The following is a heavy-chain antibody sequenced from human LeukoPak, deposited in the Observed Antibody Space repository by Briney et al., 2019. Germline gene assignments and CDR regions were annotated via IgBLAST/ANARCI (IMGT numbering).Heavy chain of an antibody. V-gene: IGHV4-59*01. D-gene: IGHD6-13*01. CDR3: ARATAGTSYYYYGMDV. CDR2: IYYSGST. CDR1: GGSTSSYY. Sequence: SETLSLTCTVSGGSTSSYYWSWIRQPPGKGLEWIGYIYYSGSTNYNPSLKSRVTISVDTSKNQFSLKLSSVTAADTAVYYCARATAGTSYYYYGMDVWGRGTTVTVSS. J-gene: IGHJ6*02.